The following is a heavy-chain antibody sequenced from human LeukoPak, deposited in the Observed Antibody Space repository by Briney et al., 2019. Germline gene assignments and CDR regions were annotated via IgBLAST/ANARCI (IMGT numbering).Heavy chain of an antibody. CDR2: IIPIFGTA. CDR1: GGTFSSYA. D-gene: IGHD3-22*01. Sequence: ASVKVSCKASGGTFSSYAISWVRQAHGQGLEWMGGIIPIFGTANYAQKFQGRVTITTDESTSTAYMELSSLRSEDTAVYYCARALAPTYYYDSSGYAYWGQGTLVTVSS. J-gene: IGHJ4*02. V-gene: IGHV1-69*05. CDR3: ARALAPTYYYDSSGYAY.